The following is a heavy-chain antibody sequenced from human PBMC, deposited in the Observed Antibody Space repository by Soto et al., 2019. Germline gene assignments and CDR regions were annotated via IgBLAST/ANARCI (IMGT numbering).Heavy chain of an antibody. CDR1: GHTFHNYA. J-gene: IGHJ4*02. CDR2: LSGSGGST. Sequence: EVQLLESGGGLEQPGGSLRLSCVGSGHTFHNYAMTWVRQAPGKGLEWVSGLSGSGGSTYYADSVRGRLTISRDDSKKTMYLQLNSLRAEDTAVYYCAKVTRGIVVVPAERNWGQGTLVNVSS. D-gene: IGHD2-2*01. CDR3: AKVTRGIVVVPAERN. V-gene: IGHV3-23*01.